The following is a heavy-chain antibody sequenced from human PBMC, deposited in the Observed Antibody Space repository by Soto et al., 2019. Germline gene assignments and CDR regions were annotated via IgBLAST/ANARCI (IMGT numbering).Heavy chain of an antibody. CDR2: ISAHNGNT. V-gene: IGHV1-18*01. D-gene: IGHD1-1*01. CDR1: GYTFTSYG. CDR3: ATGRYGDY. Sequence: QVHLVQSGAEVKKPGASVKVSCKGSGYTFTSYGITWVRQAPGQGLEWMGWISAHNGNTDYAQKLQGRVTVTRDTSTSTAYMELRRLRSDDTAVYYCATGRYGDYWGQGDLVTASS. J-gene: IGHJ4*02.